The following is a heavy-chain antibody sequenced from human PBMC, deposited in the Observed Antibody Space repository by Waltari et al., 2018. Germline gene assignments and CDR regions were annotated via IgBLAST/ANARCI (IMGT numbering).Heavy chain of an antibody. CDR2: MYYSGST. J-gene: IGHJ4*02. V-gene: IGHV4-39*07. Sequence: QLQLQESCPGLVKPSETLSLTCTVSGGPIISATYYWGWIRQPPGKGLEWIGSMYYSGSTSYNPSLKSRVTVSVDTSKNQFSLKLNSVTAADTAVYYCAREYYYDTRWIDYWGQGTQVTVSS. D-gene: IGHD3-22*01. CDR1: GGPIISATYY. CDR3: AREYYYDTRWIDY.